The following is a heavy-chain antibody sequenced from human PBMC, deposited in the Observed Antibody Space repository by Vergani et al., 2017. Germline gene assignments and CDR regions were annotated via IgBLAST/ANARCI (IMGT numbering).Heavy chain of an antibody. Sequence: QVQLVESGGGVVQPGRSLRLSCAASGFTFSSYGMHWVRQAPGKGLEWVAVISYDGSNKYYADSVKGRFTISRDNSKNTLYLQMNSLRAEDTAVYYCARDIGDGWFGELNWFDPWGQGTLVTVSS. CDR2: ISYDGSNK. CDR1: GFTFSSYG. V-gene: IGHV3-30*03. D-gene: IGHD3-10*01. CDR3: ARDIGDGWFGELNWFDP. J-gene: IGHJ5*02.